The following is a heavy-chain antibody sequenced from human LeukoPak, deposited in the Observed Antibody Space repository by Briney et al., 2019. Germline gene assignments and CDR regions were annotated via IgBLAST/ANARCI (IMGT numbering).Heavy chain of an antibody. CDR1: GFAFNMYW. V-gene: IGHV3-7*01. CDR2: IKEDGSEK. D-gene: IGHD3-22*01. Sequence: GGSLRLSCAASGFAFNMYWMTWVRQAPGKGPEWVANIKEDGSEKHYVDSVEGRFTISRDNARNSLYLQMNSLRAEDTAVYYCARDPPYYYDSSGPLWGQGTLVTVSS. J-gene: IGHJ4*02. CDR3: ARDPPYYYDSSGPL.